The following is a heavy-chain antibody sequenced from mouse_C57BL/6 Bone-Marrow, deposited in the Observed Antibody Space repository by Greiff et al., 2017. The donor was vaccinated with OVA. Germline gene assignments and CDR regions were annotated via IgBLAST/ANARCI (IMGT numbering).Heavy chain of an antibody. J-gene: IGHJ4*01. Sequence: VQLQQSGAELVRPGASVKLSCKASGYTFTDYYINWVKQRPGQGLEWIARIYPGSGNTYYNEKFKGKATLTAEKSSSTAYMQLSSLTSEDSAVYFCARRGSTMINYAMDYWGQGTSVTVSS. CDR3: ARRGSTMINYAMDY. D-gene: IGHD2-4*01. CDR1: GYTFTDYY. V-gene: IGHV1-76*01. CDR2: IYPGSGNT.